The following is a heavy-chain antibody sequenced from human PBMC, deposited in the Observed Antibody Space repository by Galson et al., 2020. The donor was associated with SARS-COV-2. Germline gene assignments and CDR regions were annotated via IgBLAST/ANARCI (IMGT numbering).Heavy chain of an antibody. V-gene: IGHV3-23*01. CDR3: ARWISVAGTLFYDYFDP. Sequence: GESPKISCAASGFPLGNYAVAWVRPAPGKGLEWVSALGGTAYGPHYAASVQVRFTISRDHPKSTIFLQMDSLRADDTAVYYCARWISVAGTLFYDYFDPWGQGSLVTVSS. CDR1: GFPLGNYA. J-gene: IGHJ5*02. D-gene: IGHD6-19*01. CDR2: LGGTAYGP.